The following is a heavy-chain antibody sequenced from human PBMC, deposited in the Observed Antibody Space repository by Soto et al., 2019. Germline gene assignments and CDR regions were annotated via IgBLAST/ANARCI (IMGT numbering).Heavy chain of an antibody. CDR3: AKGLSSRGIFDY. CDR1: GSTFDDYA. Sequence: EVQLVESGGGLVQPGRSLRLSCAASGSTFDDYAMHWVRQAPGKGLEWVSGISWNSGSIGYADSVKGRFTISRDNAKNSLYLQMNSLRAEDTALYYCAKGLSSRGIFDYWGQGTLVTVSS. D-gene: IGHD1-26*01. J-gene: IGHJ4*02. V-gene: IGHV3-9*01. CDR2: ISWNSGSI.